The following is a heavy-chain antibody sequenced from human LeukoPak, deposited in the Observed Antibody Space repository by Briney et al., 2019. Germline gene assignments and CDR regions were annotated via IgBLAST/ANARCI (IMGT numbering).Heavy chain of an antibody. CDR1: GGSISSSSYY. J-gene: IGHJ3*02. Sequence: PSETLSLTCTVSGGSISSSSYYWGWIRQPPGKGLEWIGSIYYSGSTYYNPSLKSRVTISVDTSKNQFSLKLSSVTAADTAVYYCARRSFGAGGAFDIWGQGTMVTVSS. CDR3: ARRSFGAGGAFDI. D-gene: IGHD3-3*01. V-gene: IGHV4-39*01. CDR2: IYYSGST.